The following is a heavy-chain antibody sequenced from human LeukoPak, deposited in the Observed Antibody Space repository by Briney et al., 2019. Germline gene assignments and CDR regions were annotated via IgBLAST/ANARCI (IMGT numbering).Heavy chain of an antibody. D-gene: IGHD5-18*01. CDR1: GYGFTSYW. V-gene: IGHV5-51*01. J-gene: IGHJ6*02. CDR2: IYPGDSDT. Sequence: GESLQISCKGSGYGFTSYWIGWVRRMPGKGLEGMGIIYPGDSDTRYSPSFQGQVTISADKSISTAYLQWSSLKASDTAMYYCARQMYSYGYGYYYYGMDVWGQGTTVTASS. CDR3: ARQMYSYGYGYYYYGMDV.